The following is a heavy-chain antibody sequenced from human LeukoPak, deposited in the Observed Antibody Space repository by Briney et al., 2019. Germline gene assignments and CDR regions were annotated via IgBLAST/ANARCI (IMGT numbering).Heavy chain of an antibody. CDR2: IYYSGST. J-gene: IGHJ3*02. Sequence: PSETLSLTCTASRGSISNYYRSWIRQPPGKGLEWIGYIYYSGSTSYNPSLKSRVTISVDTSKNQFSLKLSSVTAADTAVYYCATTFRWRTVPDAVDMWGQGMVAAVSS. CDR3: ATTFRWRTVPDAVDM. V-gene: IGHV4-59*08. CDR1: RGSISNYY. D-gene: IGHD1-1*01.